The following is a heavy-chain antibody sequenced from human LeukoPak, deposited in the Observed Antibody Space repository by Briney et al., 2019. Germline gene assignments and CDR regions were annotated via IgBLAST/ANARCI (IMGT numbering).Heavy chain of an antibody. CDR2: IWYDGSDK. V-gene: IGHV3-33*01. Sequence: PGRSLRLSCAASGFTFSTYGMHWVRQAPGKGLEWVAVIWYDGSDKYYADSVKGRFTISRDKSKNTLHLQMNSLRAEDTAVYYCARYSSSWYSIDYWGQGTLVTVSS. CDR1: GFTFSTYG. D-gene: IGHD6-13*01. J-gene: IGHJ4*02. CDR3: ARYSSSWYSIDY.